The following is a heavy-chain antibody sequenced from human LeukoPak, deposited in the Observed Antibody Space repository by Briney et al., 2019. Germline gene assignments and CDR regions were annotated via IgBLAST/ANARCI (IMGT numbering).Heavy chain of an antibody. J-gene: IGHJ4*02. CDR3: ARDGGYCSSTSCYGWIDY. CDR1: GYTFTGYY. D-gene: IGHD2-2*01. V-gene: IGHV1-2*02. CDR2: INPNSGGT. Sequence: ASVKVSCKASGYTFTGYYMHWVRQAPGQGLEWMGWINPNSGGTKYAQKFQGRVTMTRDTSISTAHMELSRLRSDDTAVYYCARDGGYCSSTSCYGWIDYWGQGTLVTVSS.